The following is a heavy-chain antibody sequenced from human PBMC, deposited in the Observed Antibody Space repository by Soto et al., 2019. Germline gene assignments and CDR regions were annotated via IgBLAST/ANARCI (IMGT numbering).Heavy chain of an antibody. CDR2: VNPRGGKT. CDR3: ARTYYYALDV. CDR1: GYTFTGFS. D-gene: IGHD2-21*01. Sequence: ASVKVSCKTSGYTFTGFSMHWVRQAPGKGLEWLGTVNPRGGKTIYAQKFQGRVTMTGDTSTSTAYMELSSLRSEDTAVYYCARTYYYALDVWGQGTMVTVSS. V-gene: IGHV1-46*01. J-gene: IGHJ6*02.